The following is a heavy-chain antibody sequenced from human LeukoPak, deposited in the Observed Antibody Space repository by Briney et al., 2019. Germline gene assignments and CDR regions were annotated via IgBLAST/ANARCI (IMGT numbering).Heavy chain of an antibody. J-gene: IGHJ4*02. CDR3: ARLDCIGGSCRVFDY. Sequence: ASVKVSCKASGGTFSTYAISWVRQAPGQGLEWMGWISAYNTYTKYAQKVQGRVAMTTDTSTSTAYMELRSLTSDDTAVYYCARLDCIGGSCRVFDYWGQGTLLTVSS. V-gene: IGHV1-18*01. CDR1: GGTFSTYA. CDR2: ISAYNTYT. D-gene: IGHD2-15*01.